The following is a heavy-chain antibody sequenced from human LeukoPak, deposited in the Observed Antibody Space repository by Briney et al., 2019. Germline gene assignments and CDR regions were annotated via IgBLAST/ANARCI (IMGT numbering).Heavy chain of an antibody. CDR1: GGSINSYY. Sequence: PSETLSLTCTVSGGSINSYYWSWIRQPPGKGLEWIGYIYYSGSTNYNPSLKSRVTISVDTSKNQFSLKLSSVTAADTAVYYCARGELWFGELGGGWFDPWGQGTLVTVSS. CDR2: IYYSGST. CDR3: ARGELWFGELGGGWFDP. D-gene: IGHD3-10*01. J-gene: IGHJ5*02. V-gene: IGHV4-59*01.